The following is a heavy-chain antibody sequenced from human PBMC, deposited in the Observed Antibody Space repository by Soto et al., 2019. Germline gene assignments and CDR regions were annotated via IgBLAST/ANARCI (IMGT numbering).Heavy chain of an antibody. CDR2: IYPGDSDT. CDR3: ARQRYRSGWDAFDI. Sequence: GESLKISCNGSGYSFTTYWIGWVRQMPGKGMEWMGIIYPGDSDTRYSPSFQGQVTISADKSISTAYLQWSSLKASDTAMYYCARQRYRSGWDAFDIWGQGTMVTISS. V-gene: IGHV5-51*01. J-gene: IGHJ3*02. D-gene: IGHD6-19*01. CDR1: GYSFTTYW.